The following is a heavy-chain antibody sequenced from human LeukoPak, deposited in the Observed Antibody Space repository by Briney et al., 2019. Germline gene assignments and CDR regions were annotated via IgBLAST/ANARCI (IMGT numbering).Heavy chain of an antibody. D-gene: IGHD1-14*01. CDR2: IYNSLN. CDR1: GASISGYY. CDR3: AILPTV. J-gene: IGHJ4*02. V-gene: IGHV4-59*01. Sequence: KPSETLSLTCTVSGASISGYYWSWVRQPPGKRLEFIGYIYNSLNDYNPSLKSRVIISSDPSKNQISLRLSSMTAADTAVYYCAILPTVWGKGTLVTVSS.